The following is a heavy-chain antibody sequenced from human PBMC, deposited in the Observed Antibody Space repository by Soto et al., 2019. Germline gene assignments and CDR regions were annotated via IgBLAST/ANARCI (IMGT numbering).Heavy chain of an antibody. Sequence: EVQLVESGGGLEQPGGSLRLSCVVSGFTFSTSSMNWVRQAPGKGLEWVSYISSSSNTIYADSVKGRFTISRDNAKNSLYLQMNSLRDEDTAVYYCARVIWSGYLTSDYWGQGTLVTVSS. CDR1: GFTFSTSS. D-gene: IGHD3-3*01. CDR3: ARVIWSGYLTSDY. J-gene: IGHJ4*02. CDR2: ISSSSNTI. V-gene: IGHV3-48*02.